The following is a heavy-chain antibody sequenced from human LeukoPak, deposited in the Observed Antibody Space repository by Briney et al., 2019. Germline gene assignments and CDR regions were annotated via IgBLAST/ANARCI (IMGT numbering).Heavy chain of an antibody. Sequence: SETLSLTCAVYGGSFSSYYWSWIRQPPGKGLEWIGEIIHSGSTNYKPSLKRRVTISTDTSKNQFSLKLSSVTAADTAVYYCACLTTADAFDIWGQGTMVTVSS. D-gene: IGHD3-22*01. CDR2: IIHSGST. CDR3: ACLTTADAFDI. J-gene: IGHJ3*02. V-gene: IGHV4-34*12. CDR1: GGSFSSYY.